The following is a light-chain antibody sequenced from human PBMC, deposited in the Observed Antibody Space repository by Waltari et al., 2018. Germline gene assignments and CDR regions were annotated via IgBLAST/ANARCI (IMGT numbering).Light chain of an antibody. Sequence: EIVLTQSPATLSLSPGERATLSCRASPTVRSYLAWYQQRPGQTPRLLIFDASSRATGISAKFSGSGSGTDFTLTVSNLEPEDFAVYYCQQRSNWPYTFGQGTRVEIK. CDR2: DAS. V-gene: IGKV3-11*01. CDR1: PTVRSY. J-gene: IGKJ2*01. CDR3: QQRSNWPYT.